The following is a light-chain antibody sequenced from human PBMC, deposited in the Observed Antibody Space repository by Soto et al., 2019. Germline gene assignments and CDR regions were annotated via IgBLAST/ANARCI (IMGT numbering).Light chain of an antibody. CDR2: GAS. Sequence: EIVLTQSPGTLSLSPGERATLSCRASQSVSSNYLAWYQQKPGQAPRLLIYGASSRATGIPDRFSGSGSGTDFTLSISRLEPEDFAVYNCQQYSSAPLTFGGGTKVEIK. CDR1: QSVSSNY. V-gene: IGKV3-20*01. CDR3: QQYSSAPLT. J-gene: IGKJ4*01.